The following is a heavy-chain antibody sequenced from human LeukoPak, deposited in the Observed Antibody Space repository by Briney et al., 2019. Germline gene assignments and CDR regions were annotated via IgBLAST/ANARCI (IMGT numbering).Heavy chain of an antibody. CDR3: ARMYYFDSGSDNWFDP. CDR2: MNPNSGNT. J-gene: IGHJ5*02. Sequence: ASVKVSCKASGYTFTSYDINWVRQATGQGVEWMGWMNPNSGNTGYAQKFQGRVTMTRNTSISTAYMELSSLRSEDTAVYYCARMYYFDSGSDNWFDPWGQGTLITVSS. D-gene: IGHD3-10*01. V-gene: IGHV1-8*01. CDR1: GYTFTSYD.